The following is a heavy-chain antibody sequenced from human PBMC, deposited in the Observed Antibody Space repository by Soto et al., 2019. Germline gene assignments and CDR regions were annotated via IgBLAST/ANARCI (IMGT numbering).Heavy chain of an antibody. J-gene: IGHJ4*02. CDR1: GNSISGTSSF. Sequence: QLQLRESGPGLVKPSETLSLTCTVSGNSISGTSSFWAWIRQPPGKNLEWIGSVYYTGSTYYHSSLNSRVAISIDTSKNQFSLSLNSVTAAYTAVYYCTRRVRSTGLLDYWGQGALVTVSS. V-gene: IGHV4-39*01. CDR2: VYYTGST. CDR3: TRRVRSTGLLDY.